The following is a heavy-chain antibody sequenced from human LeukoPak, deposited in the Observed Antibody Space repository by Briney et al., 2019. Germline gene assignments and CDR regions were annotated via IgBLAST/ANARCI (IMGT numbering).Heavy chain of an antibody. D-gene: IGHD2-8*02. Sequence: GGSLRLSCAASGFTFSIYVMSWVRQAPGKGLEWVSTLSGRGGNSYYADSVKGRFTISRDNSRNTLYLQMNSLRAEDTAVYYCARDKTGVNYYYGMDVWGQGTTVTVSS. CDR3: ARDKTGVNYYYGMDV. J-gene: IGHJ6*02. CDR1: GFTFSIYV. V-gene: IGHV3-23*01. CDR2: LSGRGGNS.